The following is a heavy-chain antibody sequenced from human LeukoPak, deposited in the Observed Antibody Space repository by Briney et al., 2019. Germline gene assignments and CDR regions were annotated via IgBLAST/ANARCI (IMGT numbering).Heavy chain of an antibody. Sequence: SETLSLTCGVSGASISSERWWSWVRQTPGKGLEWIGEIYHSGGINYNPSLKSRVTISVDTSKNQFSLKLSSVTAADTAVYYCARHAADYYGSGYYYMDVWGKGTTVTISS. CDR1: GASISSERW. D-gene: IGHD3-10*01. CDR2: IYHSGGI. V-gene: IGHV4-4*02. CDR3: ARHAADYYGSGYYYMDV. J-gene: IGHJ6*03.